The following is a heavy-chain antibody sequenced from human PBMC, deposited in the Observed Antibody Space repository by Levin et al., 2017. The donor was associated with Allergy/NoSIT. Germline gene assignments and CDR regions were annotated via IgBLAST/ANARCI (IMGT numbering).Heavy chain of an antibody. CDR1: GFIFRDYA. Sequence: GGSLRLSCTVSGFIFRDYAISWVRQAPGKGLEWVAFIRNKEYGEKTQYAASVQGRFTISRDDSTGIAYLQMNSLTIEDTAVYYCIRGYSGYYAEYFYHWGQGTVVTDSS. D-gene: IGHD3-22*01. J-gene: IGHJ1*01. CDR2: IRNKEYGEKT. V-gene: IGHV3-49*04. CDR3: IRGYSGYYAEYFYH.